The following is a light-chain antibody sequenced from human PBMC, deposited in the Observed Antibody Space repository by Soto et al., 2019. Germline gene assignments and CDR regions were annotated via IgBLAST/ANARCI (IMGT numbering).Light chain of an antibody. CDR1: SSDVGGYNY. Sequence: QSALTQPASVSGSPGQSITISCTGTSSDVGGYNYVSWYQQHPGKGPKLMIYEVSNRPSGVSNRFSGSKSGNTATLTISGLQAEDEADYYCSSYTSTTTRIYGPAPKVTVL. V-gene: IGLV2-14*03. CDR3: SSYTSTTTRI. J-gene: IGLJ1*01. CDR2: EVS.